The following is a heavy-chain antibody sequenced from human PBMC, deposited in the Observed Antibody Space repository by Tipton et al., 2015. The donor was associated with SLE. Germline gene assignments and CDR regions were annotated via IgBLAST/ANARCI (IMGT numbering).Heavy chain of an antibody. CDR1: GYSISSGYY. CDR2: IYHSGST. D-gene: IGHD3-22*01. Sequence: TLSLTCAVSGYSISSGYYWGWIRQPPGKGLEWIGSIYHSGSTYYNPSLKSRVTISVDTSKNQFSLKLSSVTAADTAVYYCARASVDSSGFIDYWGQGTLVTVSS. V-gene: IGHV4-38-2*01. J-gene: IGHJ4*02. CDR3: ARASVDSSGFIDY.